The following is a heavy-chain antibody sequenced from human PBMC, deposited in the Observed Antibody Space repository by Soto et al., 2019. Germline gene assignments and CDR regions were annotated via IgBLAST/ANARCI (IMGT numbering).Heavy chain of an antibody. J-gene: IGHJ6*02. D-gene: IGHD6-19*01. Sequence: QVQLVQSGAEVKKPGASVKVSCKASGYTFTDYYMHWVRQAPGQGLEWMGWINPNSGVTNYAQKFQGRVTMTRDTSISTAYMELNRLRSDDTAVYYCARDQSPSSGWPGMDVWGQGTTVTVSS. V-gene: IGHV1-2*02. CDR3: ARDQSPSSGWPGMDV. CDR2: INPNSGVT. CDR1: GYTFTDYY.